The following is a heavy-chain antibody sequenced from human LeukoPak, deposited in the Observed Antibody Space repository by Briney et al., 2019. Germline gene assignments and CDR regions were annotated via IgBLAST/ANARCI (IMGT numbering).Heavy chain of an antibody. D-gene: IGHD3-10*01. CDR3: ARRPLVVRGIIIHPKPFDY. Sequence: SETLSLTCTVSGGSVSNSSYYWGWIRQPPGKGLEWIGSIYYSGTTYYNPSLKSRVTISVDTSKNQFYLKLSSVTAADTAMYYCARRPLVVRGIIIHPKPFDYWGQGTLVTASS. CDR1: GGSVSNSSYY. J-gene: IGHJ4*02. CDR2: IYYSGTT. V-gene: IGHV4-39*01.